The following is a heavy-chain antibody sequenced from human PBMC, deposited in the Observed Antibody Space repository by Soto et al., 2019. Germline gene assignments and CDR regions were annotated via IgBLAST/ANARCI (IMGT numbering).Heavy chain of an antibody. CDR3: ARIVVGATVDL. J-gene: IGHJ5*02. CDR1: GDSVSSDRYF. D-gene: IGHD1-26*01. CDR2: ISYTGDT. Sequence: SETLSLTCSVSGDSVSSDRYFWTWIRQPPGKGLEWIAYISYTGDTNYNPSLKSRVTISVDTSRNQFSLTLTSVTAADTAVYFCARIVVGATVDLWGQGSLVTVSS. V-gene: IGHV4-61*01.